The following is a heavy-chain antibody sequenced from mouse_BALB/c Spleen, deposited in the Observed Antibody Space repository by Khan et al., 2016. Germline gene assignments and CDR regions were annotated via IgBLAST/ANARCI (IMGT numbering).Heavy chain of an antibody. CDR1: GDSITSGY. CDR2: ISYSGST. V-gene: IGHV3-8*02. Sequence: EVQLQESGPSLVKPSQTLSLTCSVTGDSITSGYWNWIRKFPGNKLEYMGYISYSGSTYYNPSLKSRISITRDTSKNQYYLQLNSVTTEDTATYYCARWVTGTYSFDYWGQGTTLTVSS. J-gene: IGHJ2*01. CDR3: ARWVTGTYSFDY. D-gene: IGHD4-1*01.